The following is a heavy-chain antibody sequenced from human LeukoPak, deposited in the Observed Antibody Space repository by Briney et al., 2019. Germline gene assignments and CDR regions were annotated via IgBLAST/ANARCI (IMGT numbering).Heavy chain of an antibody. J-gene: IGHJ3*02. D-gene: IGHD3-9*01. CDR3: ARSNILTGYGLYAFDI. CDR1: GGSISSYY. CDR2: MYTSGST. Sequence: SETLSLTCTVSGGSISSYYWSWIPQPAGKGLEWIGHMYTSGSTNYNPSLKSRVTMSVDTSKNQFSLKLSSVTAADTAVYYCARSNILTGYGLYAFDIWGQGTMVTVSS. V-gene: IGHV4-4*07.